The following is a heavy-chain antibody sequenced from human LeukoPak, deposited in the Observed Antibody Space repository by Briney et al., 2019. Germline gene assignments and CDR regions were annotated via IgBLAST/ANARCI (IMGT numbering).Heavy chain of an antibody. J-gene: IGHJ3*02. CDR3: AREDRGVVVITTLDAFDI. Sequence: SETLSLTCAVYGGSFSGDYWGWIRQPPGKGLEWIGEINHSGSTNYNPSLKSRVTISVDTSKNQFSLKLSSVTAADTAVYYCAREDRGVVVITTLDAFDIWGQGTMVTVSS. CDR2: INHSGST. CDR1: GGSFSGDY. V-gene: IGHV4-34*01. D-gene: IGHD3-22*01.